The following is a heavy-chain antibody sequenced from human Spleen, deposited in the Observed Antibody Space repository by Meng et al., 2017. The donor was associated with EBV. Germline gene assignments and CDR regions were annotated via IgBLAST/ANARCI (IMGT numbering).Heavy chain of an antibody. CDR3: ARAPRESSSSGWFDP. D-gene: IGHD6-13*01. V-gene: IGHV4-34*01. CDR1: GWAFSVYY. Sequence: HVEGRLWGAGLFKPSEALPLTCAGVGWAFSVYYWGWIRQPQAKGLEWIGEINHSGSTKYNPSPESRDTISVDTCKNQFSLKLLSVTAAGTAVYVCARAPRESSSSGWFDPWGQGTLVTVSS. J-gene: IGHJ5*02. CDR2: INHSGST.